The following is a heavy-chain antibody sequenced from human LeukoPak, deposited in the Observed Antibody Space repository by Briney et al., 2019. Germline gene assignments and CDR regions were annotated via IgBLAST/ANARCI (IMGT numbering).Heavy chain of an antibody. V-gene: IGHV4-39*07. J-gene: IGHJ4*02. CDR3: ARDSSGHSLDFDY. Sequence: NPSETLSLTCTVSGGSISSSSYYWGWIRQPPGKGLEWIGSIYYSGSTYYNPSLKSRVTISVDTSKNQFSLKLSSVTAADTAVYYCARDSSGHSLDFDYWGQGTLVTVSS. D-gene: IGHD6-19*01. CDR1: GGSISSSSYY. CDR2: IYYSGST.